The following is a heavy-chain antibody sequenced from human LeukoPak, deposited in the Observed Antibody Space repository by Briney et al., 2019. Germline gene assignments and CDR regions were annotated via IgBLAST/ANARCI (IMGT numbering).Heavy chain of an antibody. Sequence: ASVKVSCKASGYIFISYYMHWVRQAPGQGLEWMGILNPSGGSTSYAQKFQGRVTMTRDMSTSTVYMELSSLRSEDTAVYYCAREDGEWELRAFDIWGQGTMVTVSS. CDR3: AREDGEWELRAFDI. CDR1: GYIFISYY. CDR2: LNPSGGST. D-gene: IGHD1-26*01. V-gene: IGHV1-46*01. J-gene: IGHJ3*02.